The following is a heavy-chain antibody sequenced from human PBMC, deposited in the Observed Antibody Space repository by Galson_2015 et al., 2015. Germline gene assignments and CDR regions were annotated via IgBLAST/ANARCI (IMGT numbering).Heavy chain of an antibody. J-gene: IGHJ4*02. D-gene: IGHD3-10*01. CDR3: ARSIPPSHYGSGSYYKSFDY. Sequence: NYAQQFQGRVTITADESTSTAYMELSSLRSEDTAVYYCARSIPPSHYGSGSYYKSFDYWGQGTLVTVSS. V-gene: IGHV1-69*01.